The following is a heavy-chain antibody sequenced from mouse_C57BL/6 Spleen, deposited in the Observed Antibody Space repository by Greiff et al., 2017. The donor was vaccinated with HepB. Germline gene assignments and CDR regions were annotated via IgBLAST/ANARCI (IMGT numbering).Heavy chain of an antibody. CDR1: GYAFSSSW. J-gene: IGHJ2*01. CDR3: ARKGTWADY. V-gene: IGHV1-82*01. CDR2: IYPGDGDT. D-gene: IGHD3-3*01. Sequence: QVQLQQSGPELVKPGASVKISCKASGYAFSSSWMNWVKQRPGKGLEWIGRIYPGDGDTNYNGKFKGKATLTADKSSSTAYMQLSSLTSEDSAVYCCARKGTWADYWGQGTTLTVSS.